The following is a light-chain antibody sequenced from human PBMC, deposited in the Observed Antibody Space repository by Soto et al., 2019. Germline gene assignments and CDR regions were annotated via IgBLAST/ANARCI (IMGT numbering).Light chain of an antibody. CDR2: RNT. J-gene: IGLJ1*01. Sequence: QSVLTQPPSVSGAPGQRVTISCTGSSSNIGAGYDVHWYQQLPETAPKLLIYRNTNRPSGVPDRFSGSKSGTSASLAITGLQAEDEADYYRQSYDGSLTAVYVFGTGTKVTVL. CDR1: SSNIGAGYD. CDR3: QSYDGSLTAVYV. V-gene: IGLV1-40*01.